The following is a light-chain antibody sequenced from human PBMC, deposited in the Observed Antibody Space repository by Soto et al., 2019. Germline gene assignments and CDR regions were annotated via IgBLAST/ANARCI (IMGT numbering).Light chain of an antibody. J-gene: IGKJ4*01. CDR3: QQYSDWPLT. CDR2: GAS. V-gene: IGKV3D-15*01. Sequence: EVVMTQSPATLSVSPGERATLSCRASQSVSSSLDWYQQKPGQAPRLLIYGASTRATGIPARFSGSGSGTEITLTMSSLQSQDFAVYYCQQYSDWPLTFGGGTKVQIK. CDR1: QSVSSS.